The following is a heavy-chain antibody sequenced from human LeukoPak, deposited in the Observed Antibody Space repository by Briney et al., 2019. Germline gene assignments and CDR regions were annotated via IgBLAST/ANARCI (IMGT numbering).Heavy chain of an antibody. D-gene: IGHD2-15*01. CDR2: IWYDGSGK. CDR1: RXTFTDYG. CDR3: ARDWCGGGSCYYFDH. V-gene: IGHV3-33*01. Sequence: GGSLRLSCAASRXTFTDYGMHWVRQPPGKGLEWVALIWYDGSGKYYADSVKGRFTISRDNSKNMLYLQMNSLRAEDTAVYYCARDWCGGGSCYYFDHWGQGTLVTVSS. J-gene: IGHJ4*02.